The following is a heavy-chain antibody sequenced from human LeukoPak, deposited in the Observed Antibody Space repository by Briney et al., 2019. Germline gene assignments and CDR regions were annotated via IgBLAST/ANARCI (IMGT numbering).Heavy chain of an antibody. Sequence: SETLSLTCTVSGGSISSGGQFWSWVRQYPGKGLEWIGYIYYSGSTYYNPSLKSRVSISVDTSKNQFSLKLSSVTAADTAVYYCATDNSYGSGSYYTWGQGTLVTVSS. V-gene: IGHV4-31*03. CDR3: ATDNSYGSGSYYT. CDR1: GGSISSGGQF. D-gene: IGHD3-10*01. CDR2: IYYSGST. J-gene: IGHJ4*02.